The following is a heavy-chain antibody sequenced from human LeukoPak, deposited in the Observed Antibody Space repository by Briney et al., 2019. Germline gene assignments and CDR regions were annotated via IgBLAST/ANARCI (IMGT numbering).Heavy chain of an antibody. CDR1: GGSISSSTYY. D-gene: IGHD6-19*01. V-gene: IGHV4-39*01. J-gene: IGHJ5*02. Sequence: PSETPSLTCTVSGGSISSSTYYWGWIRQPPGKGLQWIGSIYYSGSTHYNPSLKSRVTISVDTSKNQFSLKLSSVTAADTAVYYCASAGYSSGWYHWFDPWGQGTLVTVSS. CDR2: IYYSGST. CDR3: ASAGYSSGWYHWFDP.